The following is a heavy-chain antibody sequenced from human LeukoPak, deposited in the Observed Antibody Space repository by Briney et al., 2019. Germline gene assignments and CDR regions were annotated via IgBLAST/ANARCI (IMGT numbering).Heavy chain of an antibody. Sequence: GGSLRLSCAASGFTFSSYGMHWVRQAPGKGLEWVAVISYDGSNKYYADSVKGRFTISRDNSKNTLYLQMNSLRAEDTAVYYCAKSHSGPDAFDIWGQGTMVTVSS. CDR1: GFTFSSYG. J-gene: IGHJ3*02. CDR3: AKSHSGPDAFDI. D-gene: IGHD2-15*01. V-gene: IGHV3-30*18. CDR2: ISYDGSNK.